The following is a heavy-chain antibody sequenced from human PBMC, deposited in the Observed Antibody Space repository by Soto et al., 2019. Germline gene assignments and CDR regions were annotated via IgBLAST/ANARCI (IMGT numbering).Heavy chain of an antibody. J-gene: IGHJ4*02. D-gene: IGHD3-10*01. CDR2: ISGSGVST. Sequence: PGGSLRLSCAASGFTFSSYAMSWVRQAPGKGLEWVSAISGSGVSTYYADSVKGRFTISRDNSKNTLYLQMNSLRAEDTAVYYCAKGGSGSSIYYFDYWGQGTLVTVSS. CDR1: GFTFSSYA. CDR3: AKGGSGSSIYYFDY. V-gene: IGHV3-23*01.